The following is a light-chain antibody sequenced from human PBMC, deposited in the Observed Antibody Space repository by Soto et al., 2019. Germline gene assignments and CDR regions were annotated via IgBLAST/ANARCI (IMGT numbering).Light chain of an antibody. CDR2: TAG. V-gene: IGLV1-44*01. CDR1: SSNIGSNT. CDR3: SAWDNSLNGYV. J-gene: IGLJ1*01. Sequence: QSALTQPLSVSASPGQRVTISCSGGSSNIGSNTVAWYQHLPGTAPPRLIFTAGQRPSGVPGRFSGSKSGTSASLAISGLQSEDEGDYYCSAWDNSLNGYVFGPGIKLTVL.